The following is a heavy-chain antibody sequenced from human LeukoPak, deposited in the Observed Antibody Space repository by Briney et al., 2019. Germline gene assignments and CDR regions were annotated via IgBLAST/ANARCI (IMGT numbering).Heavy chain of an antibody. V-gene: IGHV3-23*01. J-gene: IGHJ4*02. Sequence: GRSLRLSCAASGFTFSSYAMHWVRQAPGKGLERVSAISGSGGSTYYADSVKGRFTISRDNSKNTLYLQMNSLRAEDTAVYYCAKDYYDSSGYYRFDYWGQGTLVTVSS. D-gene: IGHD3-22*01. CDR2: ISGSGGST. CDR1: GFTFSSYA. CDR3: AKDYYDSSGYYRFDY.